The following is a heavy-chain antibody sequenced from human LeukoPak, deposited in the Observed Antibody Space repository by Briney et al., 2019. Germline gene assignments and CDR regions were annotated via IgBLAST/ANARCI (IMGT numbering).Heavy chain of an antibody. CDR1: GFTFSSYA. D-gene: IGHD1-26*01. CDR2: ISGSGGST. Sequence: GGSLRLSCAASGFTFSSYAMSWVRQAPGKGLEWVSAISGSGGSTYYADSVKGRFTISRDNAKNSLYLQMNSLRAEDTAVYYCARGTQGCVGGANLRGANPCYYYYMDVWGKGTTVTVSS. V-gene: IGHV3-23*01. J-gene: IGHJ6*03. CDR3: ARGTQGCVGGANLRGANPCYYYYMDV.